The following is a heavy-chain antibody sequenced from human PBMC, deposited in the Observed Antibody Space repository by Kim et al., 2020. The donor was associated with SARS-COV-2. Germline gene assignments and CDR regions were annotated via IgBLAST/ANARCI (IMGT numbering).Heavy chain of an antibody. V-gene: IGHV3-74*01. J-gene: IGHJ4*02. Sequence: YAGSGKGRFPISRGNAKNTVYLQMNSLRAEDTAMYYCARAAAASGTGGYYWGQGALVTVSS. D-gene: IGHD6-13*01. CDR3: ARAAAASGTGGYY.